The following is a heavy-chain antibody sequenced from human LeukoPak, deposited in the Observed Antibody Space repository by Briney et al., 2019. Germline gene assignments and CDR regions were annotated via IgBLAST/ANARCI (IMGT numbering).Heavy chain of an antibody. CDR2: ISTRSSTI. CDR1: GFTFSSYS. J-gene: IGHJ4*02. Sequence: SRGSLRLSCAASGFTFSSYSMNWVRQAPGKGLEWVSYISTRSSTIYYADSVKGRFTISRDNARNSLYLQMNSLRAEDTAVYYCARDRSSGFDFSFDYWGQGTLVTVSS. V-gene: IGHV3-48*01. CDR3: ARDRSSGFDFSFDY. D-gene: IGHD5-12*01.